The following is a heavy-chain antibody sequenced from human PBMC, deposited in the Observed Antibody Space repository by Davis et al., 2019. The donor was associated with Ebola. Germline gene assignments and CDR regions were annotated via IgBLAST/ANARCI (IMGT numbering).Heavy chain of an antibody. Sequence: SETLSLTCTVSGGSISSGDFYWSWIRQPPGKGLEWIGEINHSGSTNYNPSLKSRVTISIDTSKNQFSLRVNSVTAADTAVYYCARGLSGSPPPAAIFHYWGQGTLVTVSS. CDR2: INHSGST. V-gene: IGHV4-61*08. D-gene: IGHD2-2*01. CDR1: GGSISSGDFY. CDR3: ARGLSGSPPPAAIFHY. J-gene: IGHJ4*02.